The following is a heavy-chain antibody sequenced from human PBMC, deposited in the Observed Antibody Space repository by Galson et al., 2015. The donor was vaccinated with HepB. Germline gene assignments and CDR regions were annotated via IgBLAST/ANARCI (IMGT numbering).Heavy chain of an antibody. V-gene: IGHV1-18*01. Sequence: SVKVSCKASGYTFTSYGISWVRQAPGQGLEWMGWISAYNRNTNYARKVQGRVTMTIDTYTDTAYMELRSLRSEDTAVYYCARGAVVGVVGSSQLNWFDPWGQGTLVTVSA. CDR1: GYTFTSYG. D-gene: IGHD2-15*01. J-gene: IGHJ5*02. CDR2: ISAYNRNT. CDR3: ARGAVVGVVGSSQLNWFDP.